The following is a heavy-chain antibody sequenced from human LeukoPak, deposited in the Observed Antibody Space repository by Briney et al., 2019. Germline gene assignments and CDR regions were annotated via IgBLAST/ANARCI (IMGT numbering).Heavy chain of an antibody. D-gene: IGHD5-12*01. J-gene: IGHJ6*04. V-gene: IGHV3-30*04. CDR3: ARAERGGYSGYDYGMDL. CDR2: ISYDGSNT. CDR1: GFTFSSYA. Sequence: GGSLRLSCAASGFTFSSYAMHWVRQAPGRGLEWVAVISYDGSNTYYADSVKGRFTISRDNPKNTLYLQMNSLRAEDTAVYYCARAERGGYSGYDYGMDLWGKGTTVTVSS.